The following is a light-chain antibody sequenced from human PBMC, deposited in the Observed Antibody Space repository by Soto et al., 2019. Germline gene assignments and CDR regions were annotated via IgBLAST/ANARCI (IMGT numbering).Light chain of an antibody. CDR1: QTISTH. V-gene: IGKV1-39*01. CDR2: AAS. Sequence: DIQMTQSPSSLSASVRDRVTITCRASQTISTHLNWYQQKPGKAPKLLIYAASTLQSAVPSRFSGSGSGTDFTLTINSLQPEDLATYYCQKSLTLPYTFGQGTKLEIK. CDR3: QKSLTLPYT. J-gene: IGKJ2*01.